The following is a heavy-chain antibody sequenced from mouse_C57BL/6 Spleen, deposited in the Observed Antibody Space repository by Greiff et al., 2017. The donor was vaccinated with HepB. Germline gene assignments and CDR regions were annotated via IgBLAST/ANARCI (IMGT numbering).Heavy chain of an antibody. CDR3: ARHGTGGYFDY. D-gene: IGHD4-1*01. CDR1: GFTFSDYG. CDR2: ISNLAYSI. Sequence: EVKVVESGGGLVQPGGSLKLSCAASGFTFSDYGMAWVRQAPRKGPEWVAFISNLAYSIYYADTVTGRFTISRENAKNTLYLEMSSLRSEDTAMYYCARHGTGGYFDYWGQGTTLTVSS. J-gene: IGHJ2*01. V-gene: IGHV5-15*01.